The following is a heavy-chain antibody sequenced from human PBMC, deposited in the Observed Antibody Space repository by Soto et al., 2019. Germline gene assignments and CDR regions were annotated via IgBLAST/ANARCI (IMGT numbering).Heavy chain of an antibody. Sequence: GGSLRLSCAASGFTFSNAWMSWVRQAPGKGLEWVGRIKSKTDGGTTDYAAPVKGRFTISRDDSKNTLYLQMNSLKTEDTAVYYCTTGPSKVEYTSRDDAFDIRGQGTMVTVSS. CDR3: TTGPSKVEYTSRDDAFDI. V-gene: IGHV3-15*01. CDR1: GFTFSNAW. CDR2: IKSKTDGGTT. J-gene: IGHJ3*02. D-gene: IGHD2-8*02.